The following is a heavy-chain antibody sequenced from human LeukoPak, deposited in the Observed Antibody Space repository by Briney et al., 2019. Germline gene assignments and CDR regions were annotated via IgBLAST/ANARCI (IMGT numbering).Heavy chain of an antibody. CDR2: INHSGST. J-gene: IGHJ5*02. CDR1: GGSFSGYY. Sequence: SETLSLTCAVYGGSFSGYYWSWIRQPPGKGLEWIGEINHSGSTNYNPSLKSRVTISVDTSKNQFSLKLSSVTAADTAVYYRARGQRIAARRGGWFDPWGQGTLVTVSS. D-gene: IGHD6-6*01. V-gene: IGHV4-34*01. CDR3: ARGQRIAARRGGWFDP.